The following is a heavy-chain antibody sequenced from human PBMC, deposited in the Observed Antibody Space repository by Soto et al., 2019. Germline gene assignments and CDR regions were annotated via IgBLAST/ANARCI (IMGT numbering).Heavy chain of an antibody. CDR2: IKSKTDGGTT. V-gene: IGHV3-15*07. D-gene: IGHD3-16*01. CDR1: GFTFSNAW. Sequence: EVQLVESGGGLVKPGGSLRLSCAASGFTFSNAWMNWVRQAPGKGLEWVGRIKSKTDGGTTGYAAPVKGRFTISRDDSKNTLYLQMNSLKTEDTAVYYCTTYGPLGYYGMDVWGQGTTVTVSS. J-gene: IGHJ6*02. CDR3: TTYGPLGYYGMDV.